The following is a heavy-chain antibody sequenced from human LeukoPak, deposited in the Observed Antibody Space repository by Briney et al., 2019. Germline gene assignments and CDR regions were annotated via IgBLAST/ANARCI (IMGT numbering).Heavy chain of an antibody. CDR3: ARVEYYYDSSGYYFGDYYMDV. D-gene: IGHD3-22*01. Sequence: ASETLSLTCTVSGGFISSYYWSWIRQPAGKGLEWIGRIYTSGSTNYNPSLKSRVTMSVDTSKNQFSLKLSSVTAADTAVYYCARVEYYYDSSGYYFGDYYMDVWGKGTTVTISS. CDR2: IYTSGST. J-gene: IGHJ6*03. CDR1: GGFISSYY. V-gene: IGHV4-4*07.